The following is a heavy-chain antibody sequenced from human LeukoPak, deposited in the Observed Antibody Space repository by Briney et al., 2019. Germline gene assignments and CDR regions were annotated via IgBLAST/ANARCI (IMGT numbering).Heavy chain of an antibody. V-gene: IGHV4-59*01. CDR2: ISYSGST. CDR3: ARDFDYYGSGSSYDP. Sequence: PSETLSLTCTVSGGSISPYYWSWLRQPPGKGLEWIGYISYSGSTKNNPSLKSRVTISVDTSKNQFSLKLTSVTAADTAVYYCARDFDYYGSGSSYDPWGQGTLVTVSS. D-gene: IGHD3-10*01. J-gene: IGHJ5*02. CDR1: GGSISPYY.